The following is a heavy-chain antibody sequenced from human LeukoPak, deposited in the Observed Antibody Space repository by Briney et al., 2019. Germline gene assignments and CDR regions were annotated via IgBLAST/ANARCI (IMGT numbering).Heavy chain of an antibody. CDR2: INIGGTNT. Sequence: GGSLRLSCAASGFTFNDYYMSWIRQAPGKGLEWLSYINIGGTNTHYADSVKGRFTVSRDNAKSSLFLQMDRLSVEDTAIYYCARESATSSFSFESWGQGVLVPVSS. D-gene: IGHD5-12*01. J-gene: IGHJ4*02. CDR3: ARESATSSFSFES. V-gene: IGHV3-11*06. CDR1: GFTFNDYY.